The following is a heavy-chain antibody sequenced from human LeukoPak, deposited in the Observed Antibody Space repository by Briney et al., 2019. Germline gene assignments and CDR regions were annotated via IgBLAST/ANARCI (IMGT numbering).Heavy chain of an antibody. CDR1: GHTFTNYG. CDR2: ISAYNGHT. V-gene: IGHV1-18*01. CDR3: ARDGNRRYHYDSSGREDAFDI. J-gene: IGHJ3*02. Sequence: PVASVKVSCKASGHTFTNYGISWVRQAPGQGLEWMGWISAYNGHTKYAQKVQGRVTMTRDTSTSTAYMELRSLRSDDTAVYYCARDGNRRYHYDSSGREDAFDIWGQGTMVTVSS. D-gene: IGHD3-22*01.